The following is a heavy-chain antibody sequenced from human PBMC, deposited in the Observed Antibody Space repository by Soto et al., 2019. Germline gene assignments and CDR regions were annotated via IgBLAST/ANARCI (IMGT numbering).Heavy chain of an antibody. CDR2: IKQDGSEK. J-gene: IGHJ6*03. D-gene: IGHD3-10*01. CDR3: AREDTMVRGGTYYYYYYMDV. V-gene: IGHV3-7*01. CDR1: GFTFSSYW. Sequence: GGSLRLSCAASGFTFSSYWMSWVRQAPGKGLEWVANIKQDGSEKYYVDSVKGRFTISRDNAKNSLYLQMNSLRAEDTAVYYCAREDTMVRGGTYYYYYYMDVWGKGTTVTVSS.